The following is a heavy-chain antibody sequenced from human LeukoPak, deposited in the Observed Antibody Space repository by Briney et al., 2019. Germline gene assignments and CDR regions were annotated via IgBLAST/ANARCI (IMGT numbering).Heavy chain of an antibody. Sequence: ASVKVSCKASGYTFTSYYMHWVRQAPGQGLEWMGIINPSGGSTSYAQKSQGRVTMTRDTSTSTVYMELSSLRSEDTAVYYCARCTSCYSYYYYYGMDVWGQGTTVTVSS. CDR3: ARCTSCYSYYYYYGMDV. D-gene: IGHD2-2*01. CDR2: INPSGGST. CDR1: GYTFTSYY. J-gene: IGHJ6*02. V-gene: IGHV1-46*01.